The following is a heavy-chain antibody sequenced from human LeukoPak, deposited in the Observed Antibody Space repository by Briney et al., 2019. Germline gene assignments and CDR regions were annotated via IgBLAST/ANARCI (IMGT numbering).Heavy chain of an antibody. V-gene: IGHV3-30*04. D-gene: IGHD5-12*01. CDR1: GFTFSTYA. CDR3: AGGDPYRGYDYPGV. J-gene: IGHJ4*02. Sequence: RGSLRLSCAASGFTFSTYAMHWVRQAPGKGLEWVTIISYDGSKKYYADSVRGRFTISRDNSKNTLYLQMNSLRLEDTALYYCAGGDPYRGYDYPGVWGQGTLVTVSS. CDR2: ISYDGSKK.